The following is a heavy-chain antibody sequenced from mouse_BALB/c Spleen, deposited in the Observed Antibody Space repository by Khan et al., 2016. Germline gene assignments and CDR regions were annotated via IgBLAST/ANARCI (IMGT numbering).Heavy chain of an antibody. V-gene: IGHV3-1*02. Sequence: EVQLQESGPDLVKPSQSLSLTCTVTGYSITSGYSRHWIRQFPGNKLEWMGYIRYSGTTNYNPSLKGRTSITRDTSTNPFYLQLNSLTTADTATYDCARGVVFAYWGQGTLVTVSA. CDR2: IRYSGTT. J-gene: IGHJ3*01. CDR3: ARGVVFAY. D-gene: IGHD1-1*02. CDR1: GYSITSGYS.